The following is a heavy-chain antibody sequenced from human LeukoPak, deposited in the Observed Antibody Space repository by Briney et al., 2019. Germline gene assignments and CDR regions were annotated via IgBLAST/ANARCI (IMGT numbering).Heavy chain of an antibody. Sequence: GGSLRLSWAASGFTVSSNYMSWVRQAPGKGLEWVSVIYSGGSTYYADSVKGRFTISRDNSKNTLYLQMNSLRAEDTAVYYCARASLTREMLPDYWGQGTLVTVSS. CDR3: ARASLTREMLPDY. J-gene: IGHJ4*02. CDR1: GFTVSSNY. V-gene: IGHV3-66*01. CDR2: IYSGGST. D-gene: IGHD4-23*01.